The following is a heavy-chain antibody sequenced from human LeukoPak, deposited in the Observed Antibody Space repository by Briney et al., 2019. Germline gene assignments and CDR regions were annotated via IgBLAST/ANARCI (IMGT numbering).Heavy chain of an antibody. CDR2: ISGDGNAK. Sequence: PGGSLRLSCAASGFSFSSYSINWVRQAPGKGVEWVSYISGDGNAKHYTDSVKGRFTISRDNAKNALYLQMNSLRAEDTAVYFCARDYVYAFDYWGQGTLVTVSS. D-gene: IGHD2/OR15-2a*01. CDR1: GFSFSSYS. V-gene: IGHV3-48*01. J-gene: IGHJ4*02. CDR3: ARDYVYAFDY.